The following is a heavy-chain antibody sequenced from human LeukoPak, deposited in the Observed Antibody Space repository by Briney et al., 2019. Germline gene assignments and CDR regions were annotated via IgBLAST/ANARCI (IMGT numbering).Heavy chain of an antibody. CDR1: GFTFSTYA. J-gene: IGHJ4*02. D-gene: IGHD3-22*01. Sequence: GRSLRLSCAASGFTFSTYAMSWVRQAPGKGLEWVSVISGSGGSTSYADSVKGRFTISRDNSKNTLYLQMNSLRVEDTAVYCCAKDSMRYYDSSGYYSDYWGQGTLVTVSS. V-gene: IGHV3-23*01. CDR2: ISGSGGST. CDR3: AKDSMRYYDSSGYYSDY.